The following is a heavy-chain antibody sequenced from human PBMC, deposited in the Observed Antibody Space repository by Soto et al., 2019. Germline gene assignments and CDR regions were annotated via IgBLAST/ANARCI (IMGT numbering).Heavy chain of an antibody. V-gene: IGHV4-59*01. D-gene: IGHD3-22*01. Sequence: QVQLQESGPGLVKPSETLSLTCAVSGDSISSYYCMWIRQPPGKGLESIGYLYYGRSANYNPSLKSRVTLSVDTSTNQCSLTLRSMTAADTAGYYCALRSMAVVPEYWGQGTLVTVSS. CDR2: LYYGRSA. CDR1: GDSISSYY. CDR3: ALRSMAVVPEY. J-gene: IGHJ4*02.